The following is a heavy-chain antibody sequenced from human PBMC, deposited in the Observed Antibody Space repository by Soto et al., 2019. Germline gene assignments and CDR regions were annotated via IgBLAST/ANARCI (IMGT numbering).Heavy chain of an antibody. Sequence: GGSLRLSCAASGFTFSSYGMHWVRQAPGKGLEWVAVIWYDGSNKYYADSVKGRFTISRDNSKNTLYLQMNSLRAEDTAVYYCARGLPGIAVAGYYFDYWGQGTLVTVSS. CDR3: ARGLPGIAVAGYYFDY. D-gene: IGHD6-19*01. CDR2: IWYDGSNK. J-gene: IGHJ4*02. V-gene: IGHV3-33*01. CDR1: GFTFSSYG.